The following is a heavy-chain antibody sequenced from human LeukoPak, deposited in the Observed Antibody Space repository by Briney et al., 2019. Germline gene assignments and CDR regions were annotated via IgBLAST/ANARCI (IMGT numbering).Heavy chain of an antibody. D-gene: IGHD5-18*01. CDR3: ARDRRRGYSYGYGAGAFDI. CDR1: GFTFSSYS. J-gene: IGHJ3*02. V-gene: IGHV3-21*06. CDR2: ISSSSSYI. Sequence: PGGSLRLSCAASGFTFSSYSMNWVRQAPGKGLEWVSSISSSSSYIYYADSVKGRFTIARDNGKNTLYLQMNSLRAEDTAVYYCARDRRRGYSYGYGAGAFDIWGKGTMVTVSS.